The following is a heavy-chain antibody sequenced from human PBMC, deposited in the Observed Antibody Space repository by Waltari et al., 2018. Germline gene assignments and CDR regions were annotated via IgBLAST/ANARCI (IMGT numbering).Heavy chain of an antibody. CDR3: ANRPTGKAY. Sequence: VQLVEPGGGLVQPGGSLRLSCAASGFTSSSYEMIWVRQAPGKGLEWVSYISSSGSTIYYADSVKGRFTISRDNAKNSLYLQMNSLRDEDTAVYYCANRPTGKAYWGQGTLVTVSS. CDR2: ISSSGSTI. D-gene: IGHD1-1*01. CDR1: GFTSSSYE. J-gene: IGHJ4*02. V-gene: IGHV3-48*03.